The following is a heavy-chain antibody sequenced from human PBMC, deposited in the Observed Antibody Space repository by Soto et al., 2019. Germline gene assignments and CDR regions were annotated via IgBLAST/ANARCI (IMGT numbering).Heavy chain of an antibody. V-gene: IGHV4-59*08. CDR3: ATQLYSGYDFGY. CDR1: GGSISSYY. D-gene: IGHD5-12*01. CDR2: IYYSGST. J-gene: IGHJ4*02. Sequence: SSETLSLTCTVSGGSISSYYWSWIRQPPGKGLEWIGYIYYSGSTNYNPSLKSRVTISVDTSKNQFSLKLSSVTAADTAVYYCATQLYSGYDFGYWGQGTLVTVSS.